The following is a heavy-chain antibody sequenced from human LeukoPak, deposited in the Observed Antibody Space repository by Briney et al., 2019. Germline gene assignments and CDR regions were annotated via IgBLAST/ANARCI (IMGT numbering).Heavy chain of an antibody. V-gene: IGHV3-23*01. CDR2: MSVSGGST. CDR1: GFTFSSYA. CDR3: AKDRHEWSSWRLFDY. J-gene: IGHJ4*02. Sequence: GGSLRLSCAASGFTFSSYAMSWVRQAPGKGLEWVSTMSVSGGSTDYADSVKGRFPISRDNSKNTLYLQMNSLRAEDTAVYYCAKDRHEWSSWRLFDYWGQGTLVTVSS. D-gene: IGHD6-13*01.